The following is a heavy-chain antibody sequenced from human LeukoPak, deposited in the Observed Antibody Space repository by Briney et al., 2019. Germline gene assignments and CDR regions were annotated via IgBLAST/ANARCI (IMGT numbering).Heavy chain of an antibody. CDR1: GFAFSHYA. V-gene: IGHV3-23*01. D-gene: IGHD2-21*01. CDR2: VGDSGAST. J-gene: IGHJ4*02. Sequence: GGSLRLSCAASGFAFSHYAMSWVRQTPGKGLEWVSGVGDSGASTYYADSVKGRFTISRDNSKNTLYLQMNSLRAEDTAIYYCAKVEFGDRYSFEYWGQGTLVTVSS. CDR3: AKVEFGDRYSFEY.